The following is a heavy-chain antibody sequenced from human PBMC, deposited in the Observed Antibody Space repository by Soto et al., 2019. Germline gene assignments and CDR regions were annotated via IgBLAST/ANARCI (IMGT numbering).Heavy chain of an antibody. D-gene: IGHD2-21*01. CDR2: FDPEDGET. V-gene: IGHV1-24*01. CDR3: ATSLAILNWFDP. CDR1: GYTLTELS. Sequence: ASVKVSCKVSGYTLTELSMHWVRQAPGKGLEWMGGFDPEDGETIYAQKFQGRVTMTEDTSTDTAYMELSSLRSEDTAVYYCATSLAILNWFDPWGQGTLVTVSS. J-gene: IGHJ5*02.